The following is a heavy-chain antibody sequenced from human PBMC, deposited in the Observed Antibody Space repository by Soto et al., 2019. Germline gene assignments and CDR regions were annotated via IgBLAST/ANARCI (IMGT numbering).Heavy chain of an antibody. J-gene: IGHJ3*02. D-gene: IGHD2-15*01. CDR2: IWYDGSNK. CDR3: ARGGSWQHDAFDI. Sequence: GGSTRLSCAASGLTVYSYGMHWVRQDPGKGLEWVAVIWYDGSNKYYADSVKGRFTISRDNSKNTLYLQMNSLRSDDTAVYYCARGGSWQHDAFDIWGQGTMVTVSS. CDR1: GLTVYSYG. V-gene: IGHV3-33*01.